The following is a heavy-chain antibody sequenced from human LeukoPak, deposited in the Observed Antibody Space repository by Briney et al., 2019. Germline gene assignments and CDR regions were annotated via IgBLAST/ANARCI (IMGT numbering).Heavy chain of an antibody. D-gene: IGHD6-13*01. CDR1: GYSFTSYW. V-gene: IGHV5-51*01. CDR2: IYPGDSDT. CDR3: ARHLPFRVNIAAAGRGWFDP. Sequence: GESLKISCKGSGYSFTSYWIGWMRQMPGKGLEWMGIIYPGDSDTRYSPSFQGQVTISADKSISTAYLQWSSLKASDTAMYYCARHLPFRVNIAAAGRGWFDPWGQGTLVTVSS. J-gene: IGHJ5*02.